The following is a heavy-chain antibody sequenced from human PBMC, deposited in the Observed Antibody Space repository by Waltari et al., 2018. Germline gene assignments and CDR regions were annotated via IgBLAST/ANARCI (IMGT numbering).Heavy chain of an antibody. V-gene: IGHV4-38-2*01. J-gene: IGHJ5*02. CDR1: GYSISSGYY. D-gene: IGHD5-12*01. CDR3: ARHLYSGYDSNWFDP. Sequence: QVQLQESGPGLVKPSETLSLTCAVSGYSISSGYYCGWIRQPPGKGLEWIGSIYHSGSTYYNPSLKSQVTISVDTSKNQFSLKLSSVTAADTAVYYCARHLYSGYDSNWFDPWGQGTLVTVSS. CDR2: IYHSGST.